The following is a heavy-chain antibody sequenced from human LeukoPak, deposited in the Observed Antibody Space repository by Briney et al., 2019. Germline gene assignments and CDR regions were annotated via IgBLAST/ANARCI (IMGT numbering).Heavy chain of an antibody. CDR1: GFSFSSNG. D-gene: IGHD2-8*02. V-gene: IGHV3-30*02. J-gene: IGHJ6*02. Sequence: GGSLRLSCAASGFSFSSNGIHWVRQAPGKELEWVSFIQTGGDPKYYADSVRGRFTISRDNSKKTCSLQMDSLRVEDTATYYCAREASTEIIGGMDVRGQGTTVTVTS. CDR3: AREASTEIIGGMDV. CDR2: IQTGGDPK.